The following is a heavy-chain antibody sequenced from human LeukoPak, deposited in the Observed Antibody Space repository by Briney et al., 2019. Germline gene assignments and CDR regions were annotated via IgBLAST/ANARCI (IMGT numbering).Heavy chain of an antibody. CDR1: GFTFSSHS. J-gene: IGHJ4*02. CDR3: AKKFPGGVGATVDY. V-gene: IGHV3-30*04. Sequence: GGSLRLSCAASGFTFSSHSMHWVRQAPGKGLEWVAVMSYDGSNKYYGDSVKGRFTISRDNSKNTLYLQMNSLTTEDTAVYYCAKKFPGGVGATVDYWGQGTLVTVSS. D-gene: IGHD1-26*01. CDR2: MSYDGSNK.